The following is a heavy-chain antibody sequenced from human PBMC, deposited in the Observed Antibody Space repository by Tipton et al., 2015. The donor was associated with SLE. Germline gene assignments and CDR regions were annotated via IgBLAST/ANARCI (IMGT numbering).Heavy chain of an antibody. CDR3: ARVAPTEVFDY. CDR1: GESFNGYF. CDR2: IIHSGVA. V-gene: IGHV4-34*12. Sequence: GLVKPSQTLSLTCAVSGESFNGYFWTWIRQPPGKGLEWIAEIIHSGVANYNPSLRSRVTISVDMSKNQVSLKLSSVTAADTAVYYCARVAPTEVFDYWGQGTLVTVSS. J-gene: IGHJ4*02. D-gene: IGHD1-1*01.